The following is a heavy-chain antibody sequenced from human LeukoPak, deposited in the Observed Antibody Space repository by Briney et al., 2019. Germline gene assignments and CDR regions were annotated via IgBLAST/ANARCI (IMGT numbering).Heavy chain of an antibody. CDR2: ISSDGGST. V-gene: IGHV3-64D*06. Sequence: PGGSLRLSSSASGFTFSNYAMHWVRQAPGKGLEYVSAISSDGGSTFYADSVKGRFTISRDISKNTLYLQMSSLRAEDTAVYYCVGSYFDWLGALDIWGQGTMVTVSS. CDR1: GFTFSNYA. CDR3: VGSYFDWLGALDI. D-gene: IGHD3-9*01. J-gene: IGHJ3*02.